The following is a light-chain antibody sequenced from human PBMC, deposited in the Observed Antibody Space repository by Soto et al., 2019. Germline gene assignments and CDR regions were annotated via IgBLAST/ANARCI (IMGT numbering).Light chain of an antibody. Sequence: EVVLTQSPGTLSLSPGESATLSCRASQSVYNNYLAWYQQKPGQAPRLLIYGASTRATDIPDWFIASGSGTDFTLTIRRLEPEDFAVYYCQQFTFSLWTFGQGTRVEIK. CDR1: QSVYNNY. CDR3: QQFTFSLWT. CDR2: GAS. J-gene: IGKJ1*01. V-gene: IGKV3-20*01.